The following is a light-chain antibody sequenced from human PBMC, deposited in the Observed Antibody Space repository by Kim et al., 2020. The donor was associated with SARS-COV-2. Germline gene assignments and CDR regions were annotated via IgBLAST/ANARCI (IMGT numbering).Light chain of an antibody. CDR3: HQSHSLPYT. CDR2: YTS. V-gene: IGKV6D-21*02. J-gene: IGKJ2*01. CDR1: ESMGSS. Sequence: VWPGEKVTIPGRASESMGSSLHWYQLKPDQSPKLVIKYTSQSISGVPSRFSGSGSGTDFTLTINRLEAEDAAAYFCHQSHSLPYTFGQGTKLEI.